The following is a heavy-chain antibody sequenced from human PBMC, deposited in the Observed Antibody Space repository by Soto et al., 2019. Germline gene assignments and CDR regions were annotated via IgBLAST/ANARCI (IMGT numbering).Heavy chain of an antibody. V-gene: IGHV4-31*03. D-gene: IGHD3-10*01. CDR2: IYYSGST. CDR3: ACVWFGELLGPDAFDI. J-gene: IGHJ3*02. Sequence: SETLSLTCTVSGGSISSGGYYWSWIRQHPGKGLEWIGYIYYSGSTYYNPSLKSRVTISVDTSKNQFSLKLSSVTAADTAVYYCACVWFGELLGPDAFDIWGQGTMVTVSS. CDR1: GGSISSGGYY.